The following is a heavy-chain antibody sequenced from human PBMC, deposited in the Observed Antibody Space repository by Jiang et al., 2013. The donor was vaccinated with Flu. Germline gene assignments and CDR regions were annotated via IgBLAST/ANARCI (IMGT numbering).Heavy chain of an antibody. CDR2: RYYRSQWYI. CDR3: VRGAGAADY. J-gene: IGHJ4*02. CDR1: GQCRLATVLL. V-gene: IGHV6-1*01. Sequence: QTLSLTCAHLRGQCRLATVLLGTGSGSPHREALSGWEGRYYRSQWYIDYAMTVKGRIIVTPDTSKNQFSLQLNSVTPQDTAVYYCVRGAGAADYWGQGTLVTVSS. D-gene: IGHD2-15*01.